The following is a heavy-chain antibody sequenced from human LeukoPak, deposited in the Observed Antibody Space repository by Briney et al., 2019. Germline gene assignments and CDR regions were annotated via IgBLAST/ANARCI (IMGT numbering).Heavy chain of an antibody. CDR1: GFTFSSYG. D-gene: IGHD3-22*01. V-gene: IGHV3-30*02. CDR2: IRYDGTNK. J-gene: IGHJ4*02. CDR3: ARDSSGYYLGYYFDY. Sequence: GGSLRLSCAASGFTFSSYGIHWVRQAPGKGLDWVAFIRYDGTNKYYADSVKGRFTISRDNSKNTLYLQMNSLRAEDTAVYYCARDSSGYYLGYYFDYWGQGTLVTVSS.